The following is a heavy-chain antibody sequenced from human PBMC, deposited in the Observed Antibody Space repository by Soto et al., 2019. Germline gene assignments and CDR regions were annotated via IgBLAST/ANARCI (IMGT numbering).Heavy chain of an antibody. CDR1: GGIFHGYG. CDR3: ARDGIGGTVFRGYLDY. J-gene: IGHJ4*02. Sequence: GGSLRLSCAVPGGIFHGYGMHWVRQAPGKGLEWVAIIRFDGSNEEYADSVKGRFTISRDNSKNTLYLQMNTLGAEDTAVYFCARDGIGGTVFRGYLDYWGRGTVVTVSS. CDR2: IRFDGSNE. D-gene: IGHD1-7*01. V-gene: IGHV3-33*01.